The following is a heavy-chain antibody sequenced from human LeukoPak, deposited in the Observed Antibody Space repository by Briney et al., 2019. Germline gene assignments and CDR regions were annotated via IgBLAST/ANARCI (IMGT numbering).Heavy chain of an antibody. CDR2: ISSSSSYI. V-gene: IGHV3-21*01. Sequence: PGGSLRLSCAASGFTFSSYSMNWVRQAPGKGLEWVSSISSSSSYIYYADSVKGRFTISRDNAKNSLYPQMNSLRAEDTAVYYCARGVVVAATSSEGDYWGQGTLVTVSS. D-gene: IGHD2-15*01. CDR1: GFTFSSYS. CDR3: ARGVVVAATSSEGDY. J-gene: IGHJ4*02.